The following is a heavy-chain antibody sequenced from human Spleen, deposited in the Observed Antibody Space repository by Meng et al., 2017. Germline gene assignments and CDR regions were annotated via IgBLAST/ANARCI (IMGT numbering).Heavy chain of an antibody. CDR1: GFTFSSYA. CDR3: AKSSRELPRRYYFDY. D-gene: IGHD1-26*01. CDR2: ISGSGGST. J-gene: IGHJ4*02. V-gene: IGHV3-23*01. Sequence: GGSLRLSCAASGFTFSSYAMSWVRQAPGKGLEWVSAISGSGGSTYYADSVKGRFTISRDNSKNTLYLQMNSLRAEDTAVYYCAKSSRELPRRYYFDYWGQGTLVTVSS.